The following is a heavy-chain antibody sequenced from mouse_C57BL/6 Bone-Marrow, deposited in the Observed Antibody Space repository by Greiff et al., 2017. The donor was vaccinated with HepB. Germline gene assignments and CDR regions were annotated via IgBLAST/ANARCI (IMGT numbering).Heavy chain of an antibody. D-gene: IGHD2-2*01. Sequence: QVQLKESGAELARPGASVKLSCKASGYTFTSYGISWVKQRTGQGLEWIGEIYPRSGNTYYNEKFKGKATLTADKSSSTAYMELRSLTSEDSAVYFCARSGGYDWYFDVWGTGTTVTVSS. CDR1: GYTFTSYG. CDR2: IYPRSGNT. V-gene: IGHV1-81*01. J-gene: IGHJ1*03. CDR3: ARSGGYDWYFDV.